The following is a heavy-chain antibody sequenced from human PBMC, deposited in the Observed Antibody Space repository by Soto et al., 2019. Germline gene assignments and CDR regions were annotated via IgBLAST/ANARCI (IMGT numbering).Heavy chain of an antibody. D-gene: IGHD7-27*01. CDR2: INHSGST. J-gene: IGHJ4*02. CDR3: ARGWGTIFDY. CDR1: GGSFSGYY. Sequence: QVQLQQWGAGLLKPSETLSLTCAVYGGSFSGYYWNWIRQPPGKGLEWIGEINHSGSTNYNPSLQSRVTISVDTSKNQFSLKLSSVTAADTAVYYCARGWGTIFDYWGQGTLFTVSS. V-gene: IGHV4-34*01.